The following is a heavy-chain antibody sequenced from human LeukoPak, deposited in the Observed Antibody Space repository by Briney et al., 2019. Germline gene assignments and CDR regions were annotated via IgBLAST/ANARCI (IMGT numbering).Heavy chain of an antibody. CDR1: GGSFSGYY. D-gene: IGHD6-19*01. CDR2: INHSGST. CDR3: ARVGGSGWYIFDY. Sequence: PSETLSLTCAVYGGSFSGYYWSWIRQPPGKGLEWIGEINHSGSTNYNPSLKSRVTISVDTSKNQFSLKLSSVTAADTAVYYCARVGGSGWYIFDYWVQGTLVTVSS. J-gene: IGHJ4*02. V-gene: IGHV4-34*01.